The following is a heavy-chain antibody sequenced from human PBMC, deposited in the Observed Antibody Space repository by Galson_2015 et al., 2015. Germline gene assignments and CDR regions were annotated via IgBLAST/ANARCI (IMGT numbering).Heavy chain of an antibody. D-gene: IGHD2-2*01. CDR1: GLTFSGSA. CDR3: TASVATTSWYAIDY. Sequence: SLRLSCAAPGLTFSGSAVHWVRQASGKGLEWVGRIVLKDRTDATAYSASVKGRVTISRDDSKNTAFLQMTSLRPDDTAVYYCTASVATTSWYAIDYWGQGTLVAVSS. J-gene: IGHJ4*02. CDR2: IVLKDRTDAT. V-gene: IGHV3-73*01.